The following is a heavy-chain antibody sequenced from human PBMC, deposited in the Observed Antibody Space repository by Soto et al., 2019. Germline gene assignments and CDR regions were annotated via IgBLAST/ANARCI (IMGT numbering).Heavy chain of an antibody. J-gene: IGHJ4*02. CDR1: GYTFTKYG. D-gene: IGHD3-22*01. Sequence: QVQLVQSGAEVKKPGASVKVSCKTSGYTFTKYGINWVRQAPGQGLEWMGWISAYNGNTNYAQRFQGRVTMTTDTSTSTAYMELRSLRSDDTAVYYCAKGLAFYYDSSGYYSTVPFDYWGQGTLVTVSS. V-gene: IGHV1-18*01. CDR3: AKGLAFYYDSSGYYSTVPFDY. CDR2: ISAYNGNT.